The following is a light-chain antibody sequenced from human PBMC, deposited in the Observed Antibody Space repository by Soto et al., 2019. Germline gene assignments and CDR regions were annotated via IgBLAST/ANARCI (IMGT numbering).Light chain of an antibody. CDR3: AAWDDSLNGPI. J-gene: IGLJ1*01. CDR2: DDD. CDR1: SSNIGNNA. Sequence: QSVLTQPPSVSEAPRQRVTISCSGSSSNIGNNAVNWYRQLPGKAPKLVMYDDDLRPSGVSDRFSGSKSGTSASLAISGLQSEDEADYYCAAWDDSLNGPIFGTGTKVTVL. V-gene: IGLV1-36*01.